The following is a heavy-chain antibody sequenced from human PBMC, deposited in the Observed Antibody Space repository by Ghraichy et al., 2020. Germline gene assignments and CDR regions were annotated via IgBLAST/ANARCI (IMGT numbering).Heavy chain of an antibody. CDR1: GGSFSGYY. J-gene: IGHJ4*02. CDR3: ARGGQIVVVSYYFDY. D-gene: IGHD3-22*01. Sequence: SQTLSLTCAVYGGSFSGYYWSWIRQPPGKGLEWIGEINHSGSTNYNPSLKSRVTISVDTSKNQFSLKLSSVTAADTAVYYCARGGQIVVVSYYFDYWGQGTLVTVSS. V-gene: IGHV4-34*01. CDR2: INHSGST.